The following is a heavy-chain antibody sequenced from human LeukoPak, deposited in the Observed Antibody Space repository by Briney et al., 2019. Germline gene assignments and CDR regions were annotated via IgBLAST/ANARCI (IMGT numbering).Heavy chain of an antibody. CDR3: ARDLRIAVAGNKNNWFDP. Sequence: GGSLRLSCAASGFTFSSYWMSWVRQAPGKGLEWVANIKQDGSEKYYVDSVKGRFTISRDNAKNSLYLQMNSLRAEDTAVYYCARDLRIAVAGNKNNWFDPWGQGTLVTVSS. CDR1: GFTFSSYW. D-gene: IGHD6-19*01. CDR2: IKQDGSEK. J-gene: IGHJ5*02. V-gene: IGHV3-7*03.